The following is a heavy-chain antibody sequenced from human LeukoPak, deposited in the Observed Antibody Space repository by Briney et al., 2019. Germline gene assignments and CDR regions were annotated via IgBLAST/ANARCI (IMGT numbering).Heavy chain of an antibody. V-gene: IGHV1-69*02. D-gene: IGHD2-2*01. CDR2: IIPILGIA. Sequence: GASVKVSCKASGGTFSSYTISWVRQAPGQGLEWMGRIIPILGIANYAQKFQGRVTITADKSTSTAYMELSSLRSEDTAEYYCARAGRYCSSTSCPPFDYWGQGTLVTVSS. CDR3: ARAGRYCSSTSCPPFDY. J-gene: IGHJ4*02. CDR1: GGTFSSYT.